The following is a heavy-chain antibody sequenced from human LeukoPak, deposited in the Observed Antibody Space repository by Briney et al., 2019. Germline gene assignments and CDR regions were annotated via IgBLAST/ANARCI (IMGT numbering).Heavy chain of an antibody. Sequence: GGSLRLSCAASGFTFSGYVMSWVRQAPGKGLERVSDIPGDGGSTYYSDSVKGRFTISRDNSKNTLFLHMNSLRAEDAAVYYCAKGGFRVYYFDDWGQGALVTVSS. J-gene: IGHJ4*02. CDR1: GFTFSGYV. V-gene: IGHV3-23*01. CDR2: IPGDGGST. CDR3: AKGGFRVYYFDD. D-gene: IGHD3-10*01.